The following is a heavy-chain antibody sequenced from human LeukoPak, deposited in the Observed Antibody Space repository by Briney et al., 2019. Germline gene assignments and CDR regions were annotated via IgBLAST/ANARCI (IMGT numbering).Heavy chain of an antibody. D-gene: IGHD3-22*01. CDR1: GDTFTDYD. Sequence: ASVGVSCKAAGDTFTDYDMNWGRQAPGQGLEWFGGINLNGGVANSAQEFQGRVTVTTATSMSTAYMELTSLRSDDTALYYCARELNDSNRHDQEGFDHSGQGNRVTVS. CDR3: ARELNDSNRHDQEGFDH. V-gene: IGHV1-2*02. CDR2: INLNGGVA. J-gene: IGHJ5*02.